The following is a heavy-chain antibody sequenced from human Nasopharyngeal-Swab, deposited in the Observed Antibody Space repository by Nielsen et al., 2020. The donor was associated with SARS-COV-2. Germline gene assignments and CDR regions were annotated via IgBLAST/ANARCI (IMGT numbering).Heavy chain of an antibody. CDR2: ISAYNGNT. J-gene: IGHJ6*02. CDR3: ARVQSVVVAGTDYYYYGMDV. CDR1: GYTFTIYG. Sequence: ASVKVSCKASGYTFTIYGITWVRQAPGQGLEWMGWISAYNGNTNYAQKFQGRVTMTRDTSISTAYMELSRLRSDDTAVYYCARVQSVVVAGTDYYYYGMDVWGQGTTVTVSS. D-gene: IGHD2-15*01. V-gene: IGHV1-18*01.